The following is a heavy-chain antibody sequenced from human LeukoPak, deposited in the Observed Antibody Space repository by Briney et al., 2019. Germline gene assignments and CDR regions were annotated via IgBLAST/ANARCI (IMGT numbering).Heavy chain of an antibody. J-gene: IGHJ4*02. CDR1: GGSISSGSYY. D-gene: IGHD3-9*01. CDR3: ARHASVDGIWPRPLDY. Sequence: SETLSLTCTVSGGSISSGSYYWGWLRQSPGKGLEWIGNIYYSGSTHYNPSLKSRVTISVDTSKNQFSLKMTSVTAADMAVYYCARHASVDGIWPRPLDYWGQGSQVTVSS. V-gene: IGHV4-39*01. CDR2: IYYSGST.